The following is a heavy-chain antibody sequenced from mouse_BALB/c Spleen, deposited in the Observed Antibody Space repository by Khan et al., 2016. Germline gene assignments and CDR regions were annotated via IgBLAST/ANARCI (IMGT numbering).Heavy chain of an antibody. Sequence: QVQLQQSGAELVRPGGSVKISCKGSGYTFTDYTMHWVKQSHAKSLEWIGVISPYYGAAIYNQYFKGKATMTVDKSSSTAYMALARLTSEDSAIYYCATRSPMITTTGDMDYWGQGTSVTVAS. CDR2: ISPYYGAA. J-gene: IGHJ4*01. CDR3: ATRSPMITTTGDMDY. CDR1: GYTFTDYT. V-gene: IGHV1S137*01. D-gene: IGHD2-4*01.